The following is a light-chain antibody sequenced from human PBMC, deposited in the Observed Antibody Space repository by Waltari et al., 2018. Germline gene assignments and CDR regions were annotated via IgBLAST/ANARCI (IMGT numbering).Light chain of an antibody. CDR3: QQYSNWPPEVT. Sequence: EIVMTQSPATLSVSPGESATLSCRASQSVSSNLAWYQQKPGQAPRLLIYDASSRATGIPARFSGSGSGTEFTLTISSLQSEDSALYYCQQYSNWPPEVTFGHGTKVDIK. CDR2: DAS. V-gene: IGKV3-15*01. CDR1: QSVSSN. J-gene: IGKJ3*01.